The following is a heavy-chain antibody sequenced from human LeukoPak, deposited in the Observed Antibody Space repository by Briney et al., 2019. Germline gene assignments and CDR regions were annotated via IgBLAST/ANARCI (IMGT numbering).Heavy chain of an antibody. CDR3: ARGTGWYYP. Sequence: SETLSLTCTVSGGSISSYYWSWIRQPPAKGLECIGYIYYSGSTKYNPSLKSRVTMSVDTSNNHFSLSLSDVTAADTAIYSCARGTGWYYPWGQGTLVTVSS. CDR2: IYYSGST. CDR1: GGSISSYY. D-gene: IGHD1-1*01. V-gene: IGHV4-59*01. J-gene: IGHJ5*02.